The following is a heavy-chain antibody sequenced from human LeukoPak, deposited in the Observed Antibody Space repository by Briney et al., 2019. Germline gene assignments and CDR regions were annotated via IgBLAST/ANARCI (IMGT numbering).Heavy chain of an antibody. V-gene: IGHV4-31*03. CDR1: GGSISSGGYY. CDR3: ASSRYCSGGSCPRGMGFHH. J-gene: IGHJ1*01. CDR2: IYYSGST. Sequence: SETLSLTCTVSGGSISSGGYYWSWIRQHPGKGLEWIGYIYYSGSTYYNPSLKSRVTISVDTSKNQFSLKLSSVTAADTAVYYCASSRYCSGGSCPRGMGFHHWGQGTLVTVSS. D-gene: IGHD2-15*01.